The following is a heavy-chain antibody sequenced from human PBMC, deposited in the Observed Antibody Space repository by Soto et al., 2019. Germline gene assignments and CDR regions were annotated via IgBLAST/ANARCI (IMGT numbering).Heavy chain of an antibody. J-gene: IGHJ4*02. V-gene: IGHV3-21*01. CDR2: ISVSGDNI. D-gene: IGHD2-8*01. CDR1: VFSFNSFN. CDR3: ARDLGLLKSMFDY. Sequence: PGGSLRLSWLASVFSFNSFNMNWIRRAPGRGLEWVASISVSGDNIYYGDSMQGRFTISRDNSKRSVFLDLNSLRVEDTAVYYCARDLGLLKSMFDYWGQGTLVTVSS.